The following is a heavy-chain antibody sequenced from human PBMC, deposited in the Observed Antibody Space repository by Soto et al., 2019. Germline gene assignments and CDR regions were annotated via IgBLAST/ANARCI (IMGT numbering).Heavy chain of an antibody. CDR2: IGGDGYKP. J-gene: IGHJ3*01. CDR1: EFIFSDYA. D-gene: IGHD2-8*01. V-gene: IGHV3-23*01. CDR3: AKEAVSRNGLHDHFDV. Sequence: GESLKISCVASEFIFSDYAMSWVLQAPGKGPEWVSVIGGDGYKPEYADSVKGRFTVSRDNSKNMLYLQMDSLRVDDTAVYYCAKEAVSRNGLHDHFDVWGPGTSVTLAS.